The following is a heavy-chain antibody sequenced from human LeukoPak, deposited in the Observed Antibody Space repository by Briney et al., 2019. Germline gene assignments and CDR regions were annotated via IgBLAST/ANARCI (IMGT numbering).Heavy chain of an antibody. V-gene: IGHV1-2*02. J-gene: IGHJ4*02. CDR1: GYTFTGYY. D-gene: IGHD2-2*01. CDR2: INPNSGDT. Sequence: ASVKVSCKSSGYTFTGYYMHWVRQAPGQGFEWMGWINPNSGDTNYSQKFQVRVTMTRDTSISTAHVELSRLRSDDTAVYYCARANPLYCSSTTCLFDYWGQGTLVTVSS. CDR3: ARANPLYCSSTTCLFDY.